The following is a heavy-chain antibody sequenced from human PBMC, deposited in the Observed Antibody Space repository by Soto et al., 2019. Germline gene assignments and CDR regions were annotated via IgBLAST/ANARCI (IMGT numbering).Heavy chain of an antibody. CDR2: IYYSGST. J-gene: IGHJ6*02. V-gene: IGHV4-39*01. CDR3: ARQGVGASVGDV. Sequence: QLQLQESGPGLVKPSETLSLTCTVSGGSISSSSYYWGWIRQPPGKGLEWIGSIYYSGSTYYNPSLKSRVTISVDTSKNQFSLKLSSVTAADTAVYYCARQGVGASVGDVWGQGTTVTVSS. CDR1: GGSISSSSYY. D-gene: IGHD3-10*01.